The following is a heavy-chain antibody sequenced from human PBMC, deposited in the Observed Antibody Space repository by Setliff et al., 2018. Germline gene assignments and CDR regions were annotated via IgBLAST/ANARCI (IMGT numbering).Heavy chain of an antibody. CDR3: ASAGHSGSWFPFDAFHI. J-gene: IGHJ3*02. D-gene: IGHD6-13*01. V-gene: IGHV3-74*03. Sequence: GGSLRLSCATAGFTFSRYWMHWIRQAPGKGLVWVSRISSDGSGTTYADSVKGRFTISRDNAKNSLYLQMNSLRAEDTAVYYCASAGHSGSWFPFDAFHIWGQGTMVTVSS. CDR2: ISSDGSGT. CDR1: GFTFSRYW.